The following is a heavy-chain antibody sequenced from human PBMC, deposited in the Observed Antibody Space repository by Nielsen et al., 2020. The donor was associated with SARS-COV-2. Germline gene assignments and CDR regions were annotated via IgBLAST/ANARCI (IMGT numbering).Heavy chain of an antibody. Sequence: SGPTLVKPPQTLTLTCTFSGFSLSTSGMCVSWIRQPPGKALEWLARIDWDDDKYYSTSLKTRLTISKDTSKNQVVLTMTNMDPVDTATYYCARIEIGAWYFDYWGQGTLVTVSS. CDR2: IDWDDDK. D-gene: IGHD1-26*01. CDR1: GFSLSTSGMC. V-gene: IGHV2-70*11. J-gene: IGHJ4*02. CDR3: ARIEIGAWYFDY.